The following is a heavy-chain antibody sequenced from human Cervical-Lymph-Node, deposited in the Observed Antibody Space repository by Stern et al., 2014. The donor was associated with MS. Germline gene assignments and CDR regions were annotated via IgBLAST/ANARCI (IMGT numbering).Heavy chain of an antibody. J-gene: IGHJ4*02. CDR3: ARDKMHAFDY. D-gene: IGHD2-8*01. CDR1: GYTFTTYG. Sequence: VQLVESGTEVKKPGASVLVSCNASGYTFTTYGITWVRQAPGHGLEWMGWISADSGNTKYAQKFQDRVAMTRDTTTGTAYMEVRSLRSEDTAVYYCARDKMHAFDYWGQGTQVTVPS. CDR2: ISADSGNT. V-gene: IGHV1-18*01.